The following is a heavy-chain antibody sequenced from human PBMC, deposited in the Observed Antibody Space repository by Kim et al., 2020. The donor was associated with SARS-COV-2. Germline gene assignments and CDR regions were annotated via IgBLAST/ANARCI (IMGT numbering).Heavy chain of an antibody. CDR2: IYSGGST. D-gene: IGHD6-6*01. Sequence: GGSLRLSCAASGFTVSSNYMSWVRQAPGKGLEWVSVIYSGGSTYYADSVKGRFTISRHNSKNTLYLQMNSLRAEDTAVYYCARDAVSSSPDYFDYWGQGTLVTVSS. CDR3: ARDAVSSSPDYFDY. CDR1: GFTVSSNY. V-gene: IGHV3-53*04. J-gene: IGHJ4*02.